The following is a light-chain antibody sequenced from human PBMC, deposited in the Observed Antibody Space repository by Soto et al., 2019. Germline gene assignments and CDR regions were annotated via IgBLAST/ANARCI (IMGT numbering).Light chain of an antibody. J-gene: IGKJ4*01. V-gene: IGKV1-39*01. Sequence: DIQVIQSPSSLSASVGDRVTITCRASLRISKYLNWYQQKPGKAPKLLIYGASTLQSGVPSRFSGTGSGTDFTLIISSLQPEDSATYNCQQSHSTPLTFGGGTKLEI. CDR2: GAS. CDR1: LRISKY. CDR3: QQSHSTPLT.